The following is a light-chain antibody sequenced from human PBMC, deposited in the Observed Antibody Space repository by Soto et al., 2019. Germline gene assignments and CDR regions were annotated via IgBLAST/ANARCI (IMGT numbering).Light chain of an antibody. V-gene: IGKV1-39*01. CDR1: QNIDMY. J-gene: IGKJ4*01. CDR2: AAS. Sequence: DILLTQSPSSLSASVGDRVTITCRASQNIDMYLSWYQQKPGRAPKLLIYAASTLQSGVPSRFSGSGSGTHFSLTISGLQPEDFATYFCQQSYNSPRLSFGAGTKVEI. CDR3: QQSYNSPRLS.